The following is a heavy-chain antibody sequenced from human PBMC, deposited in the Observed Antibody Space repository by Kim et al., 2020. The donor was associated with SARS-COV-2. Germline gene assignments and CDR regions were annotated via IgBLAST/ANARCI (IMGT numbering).Heavy chain of an antibody. CDR3: ARQVVVVPAAQGGWLRLTASGWFDP. Sequence: SETLSLTCTVSGGSISSSSYYWGWIRQPPGKGLEWIGSIYYSGSTYYNPSLKSRVTISVDTSKNQFSLKLSSVTAADTAVYYCARQVVVVPAAQGGWLRLTASGWFDPWGQGTLVTVSS. CDR1: GGSISSSSYY. D-gene: IGHD2-2*01. CDR2: IYYSGST. V-gene: IGHV4-39*01. J-gene: IGHJ5*02.